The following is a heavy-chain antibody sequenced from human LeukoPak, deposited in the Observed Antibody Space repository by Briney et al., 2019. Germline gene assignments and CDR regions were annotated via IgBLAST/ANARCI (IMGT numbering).Heavy chain of an antibody. V-gene: IGHV1-8*01. CDR2: MNPTSGNT. J-gene: IGHJ6*03. Sequence: GASVKVSCKASGYTFTSYDINWVRQATGQGLEWMGWMNPTSGNTGYAQKFQGRVTMTRNTSISTAYMELSSLRSEDTAVYYCARGRNDFWSGYSYYMDVWGKGTTVTVSS. CDR1: GYTFTSYD. D-gene: IGHD3-3*01. CDR3: ARGRNDFWSGYSYYMDV.